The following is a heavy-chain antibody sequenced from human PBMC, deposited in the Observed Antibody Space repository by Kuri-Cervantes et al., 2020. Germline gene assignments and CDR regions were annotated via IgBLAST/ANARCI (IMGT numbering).Heavy chain of an antibody. V-gene: IGHV1-3*01. CDR2: INAGNGNT. D-gene: IGHD7-27*01. CDR1: GYTFTSYA. Sequence: ASVKVSCKASGYTFTSYAMHWVRQAPGQRLEWMGWINAGNGNTKYSQKFQGRVTMTRNTSISTAYMELSSLRSEDTAVYYCAREGTGDEDFDYWGQGTLVTVSS. CDR3: AREGTGDEDFDY. J-gene: IGHJ4*02.